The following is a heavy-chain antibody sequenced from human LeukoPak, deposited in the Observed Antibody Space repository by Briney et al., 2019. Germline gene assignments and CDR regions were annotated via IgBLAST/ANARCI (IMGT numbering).Heavy chain of an antibody. J-gene: IGHJ4*02. CDR1: GGSFSDYY. D-gene: IGHD5-18*01. Sequence: SETLSLTCAGYGGSFSDYYWSWIRQPPGKGLEWIGEINHSGSTNYNPSLKSRVTISVDTSKNQFSLKLSSVAAADTAVYYCARYRGYSYGYFGEMSVDYWGQGTLVTVSS. V-gene: IGHV4-34*01. CDR2: INHSGST. CDR3: ARYRGYSYGYFGEMSVDY.